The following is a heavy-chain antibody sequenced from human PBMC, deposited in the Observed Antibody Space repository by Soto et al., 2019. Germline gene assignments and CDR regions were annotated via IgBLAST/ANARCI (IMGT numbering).Heavy chain of an antibody. CDR1: GFNFNSYT. J-gene: IGHJ6*02. D-gene: IGHD2-15*01. CDR2: ISSSGYI. CDR3: ARDCSGGSCYPGMDV. Sequence: GGSLRLSCASSGFNFNSYTINCVRQSPGKRLEWLSSISSSGYIFSTDSVRGRFTISRDNAKNSVYLQINSLRAEDTAVYFCARDCSGGSCYPGMDVWGQGNTVT. V-gene: IGHV3-21*01.